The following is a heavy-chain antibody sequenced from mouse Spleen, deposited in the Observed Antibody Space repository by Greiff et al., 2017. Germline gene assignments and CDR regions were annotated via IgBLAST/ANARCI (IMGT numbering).Heavy chain of an antibody. CDR2: IWSGGST. V-gene: IGHV2-2*01. CDR3: ARLLTGTGAWFAY. J-gene: IGHJ3*01. CDR1: GFSLTSYG. Sequence: VKLMESGPGLVQPSQSLSITCTVSGFSLTSYGVHWVRQSPGKGLEWLGVIWSGGSTDYNAAFVSRLSISKDNSKSQVFFKMNSLQADDTAIYYCARLLTGTGAWFAYWGQGTLVTVSA. D-gene: IGHD4-1*01.